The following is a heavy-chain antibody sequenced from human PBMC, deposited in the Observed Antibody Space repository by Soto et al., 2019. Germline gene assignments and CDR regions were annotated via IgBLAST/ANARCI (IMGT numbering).Heavy chain of an antibody. CDR2: ISAYNGNT. V-gene: IGHV1-18*01. D-gene: IGHD6-19*01. CDR3: ARDPPYSSGWYAGFDP. CDR1: GYTFTSYG. Sequence: QVQLVQSGAEVKKPGASVKVSCKASGYTFTSYGISWVRQAPGQGLEWMGWISAYNGNTNYAQKLQGRVTMTTDTSTGTAYMELRSLTSDDTAVYYCARDPPYSSGWYAGFDPWGQGTLVTVSS. J-gene: IGHJ5*02.